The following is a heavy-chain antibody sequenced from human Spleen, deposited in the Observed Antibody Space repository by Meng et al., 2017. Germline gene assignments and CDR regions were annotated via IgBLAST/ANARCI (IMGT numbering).Heavy chain of an antibody. CDR2: ISYDGSNK. V-gene: IGHV3-30*04. Sequence: GESLKISCAASGFTFSSYAMHWVRQAPGKGLEWVAVISYDGSNKYYADSVKGRFTISRDNSKNTLYLQINSLRAEDTAVYYCAKRAPYYFDYWGQGTLVTVSS. CDR1: GFTFSSYA. CDR3: AKRAPYYFDY. J-gene: IGHJ4*02.